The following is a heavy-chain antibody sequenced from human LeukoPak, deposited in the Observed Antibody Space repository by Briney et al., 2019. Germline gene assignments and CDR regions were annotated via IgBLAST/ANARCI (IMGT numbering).Heavy chain of an antibody. CDR1: SGSISSYY. CDR2: VSSSGST. D-gene: IGHD6-6*01. V-gene: IGHV4-4*07. J-gene: IGHJ5*02. Sequence: SETLSLTCIVSSGSISSYYWHLIRQPAGRGLEWIGRVSSSGSTNYNPSLNSRVSMSVDTSKNQLSLTLISVTAADTAVYFCAREASTPNFFDPWGQGTLVTVSS. CDR3: AREASTPNFFDP.